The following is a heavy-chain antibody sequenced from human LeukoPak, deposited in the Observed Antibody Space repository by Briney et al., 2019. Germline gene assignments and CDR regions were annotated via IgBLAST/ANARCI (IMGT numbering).Heavy chain of an antibody. CDR1: GFTFSSYE. CDR3: ARVTIGRPDY. CDR2: ISSSGSTI. V-gene: IGHV3-48*03. D-gene: IGHD3-9*01. Sequence: GGSLRLSCAASGFTFSSYEMNWVRQAPGKELEWVSYISSSGSTIYYADSVKGRFTISRDNAKNSLYLQMNSLRAEDTAVYYCARVTIGRPDYWGQGTLVTVSS. J-gene: IGHJ4*02.